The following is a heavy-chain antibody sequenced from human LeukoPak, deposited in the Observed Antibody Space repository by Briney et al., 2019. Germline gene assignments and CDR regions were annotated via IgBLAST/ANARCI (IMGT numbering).Heavy chain of an antibody. CDR1: GGTFSSYA. V-gene: IGHV1-69*05. CDR2: IIPIFGTA. CDR3: ARVNSGYPYYMDV. Sequence: ASVKVSCKASGGTFSSYAISWVRQAPGQGLEWMGGIIPIFGTANYAQKFQGRVTITTDESTSTAYMELSSLRSEVTAVYYCARVNSGYPYYMDVWGKGTTVTVSS. D-gene: IGHD5-12*01. J-gene: IGHJ6*03.